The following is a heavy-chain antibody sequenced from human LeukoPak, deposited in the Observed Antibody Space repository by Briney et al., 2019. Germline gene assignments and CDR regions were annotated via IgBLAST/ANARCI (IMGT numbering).Heavy chain of an antibody. Sequence: PGGSLRLSCAASGFTFSSYAMSWVRQAPGKGLEWVSAISGSGGTTYYADSVKGRFTISRDKSKNTLYLQMNSLRAEDTAIYYCAKEISMIVVVNYCFDYWGQGTLVTVSS. CDR2: ISGSGGTT. D-gene: IGHD3-22*01. J-gene: IGHJ4*02. CDR1: GFTFSSYA. CDR3: AKEISMIVVVNYCFDY. V-gene: IGHV3-23*01.